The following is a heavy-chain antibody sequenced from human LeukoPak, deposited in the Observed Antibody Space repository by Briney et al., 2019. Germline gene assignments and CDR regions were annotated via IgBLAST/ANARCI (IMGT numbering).Heavy chain of an antibody. Sequence: ASVKVSCKASGGTFSSYAISWVRQAPGQGLEWMGGIIPISGTANYAQKFQGRVTITADKSTSTAYMELSSLRSEDTAVYYCARDRGTTGTTDDAFDIWGQGTMVTVSS. CDR3: ARDRGTTGTTDDAFDI. D-gene: IGHD1-1*01. CDR1: GGTFSSYA. J-gene: IGHJ3*02. CDR2: IIPISGTA. V-gene: IGHV1-69*06.